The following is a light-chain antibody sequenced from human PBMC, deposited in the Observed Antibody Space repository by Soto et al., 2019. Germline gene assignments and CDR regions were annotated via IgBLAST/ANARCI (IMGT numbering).Light chain of an antibody. J-gene: IGKJ1*01. CDR3: LQSYSTPPWT. CDR1: QSISSY. Sequence: DIQMTQSPSSLSASVGDRVTITCRASQSISSYLNWYQQKPGKAPKLLIYAASSLQSGVLSRFSGCGSGTDFTLTISSLQPEDFATYYCLQSYSTPPWTFGQGTKVDIK. CDR2: AAS. V-gene: IGKV1-39*01.